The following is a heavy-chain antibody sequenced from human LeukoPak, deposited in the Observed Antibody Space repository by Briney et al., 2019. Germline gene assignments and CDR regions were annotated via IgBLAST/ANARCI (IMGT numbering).Heavy chain of an antibody. CDR3: ARVLRYFDWSTPLPVRYFDY. D-gene: IGHD3-9*01. CDR2: IYYSGST. Sequence: SEALSLTCTVSGGSISSSSYYWGWIRQPPGKGLEWIGSIYYSGSTYYNPSLKSRVTISVDTSKNQFSLKLSSVTAVDTAVYYCARVLRYFDWSTPLPVRYFDYWGQGTLVTVSS. V-gene: IGHV4-39*01. J-gene: IGHJ4*02. CDR1: GGSISSSSYY.